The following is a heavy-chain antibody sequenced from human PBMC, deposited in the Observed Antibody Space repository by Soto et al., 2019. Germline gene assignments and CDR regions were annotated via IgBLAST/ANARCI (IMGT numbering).Heavy chain of an antibody. D-gene: IGHD3-10*01. CDR2: ISSDGSNK. V-gene: IGHV3-30-3*01. CDR3: ARDRAGKKWLDP. Sequence: GGSLRLSCAASGFTFRIYNMHWVRQAPGKGLEWVGFISSDGSNKLNADSVEGRFSIPRDNSKNRLYLQMNSLRPEDTAVYYCARDRAGKKWLDPWGQGTLVTVSS. J-gene: IGHJ5*02. CDR1: GFTFRIYN.